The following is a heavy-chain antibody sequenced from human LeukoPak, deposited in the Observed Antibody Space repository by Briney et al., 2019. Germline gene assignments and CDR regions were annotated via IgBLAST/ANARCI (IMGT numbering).Heavy chain of an antibody. CDR2: ISPYNGNT. J-gene: IGHJ4*02. CDR3: ATEGGWQPTDYGDHVY. CDR1: GYTFTYYY. Sequence: ASVKVSCKASGYTFTYYYLHWVRQAPGQGLEWMGWISPYNGNTNYAQKFQGRVTMTTDTSTRTAYMELRNLRSDDTALYYCATEGGWQPTDYGDHVYWGQGTLVTVSS. V-gene: IGHV1-18*04. D-gene: IGHD4-17*01.